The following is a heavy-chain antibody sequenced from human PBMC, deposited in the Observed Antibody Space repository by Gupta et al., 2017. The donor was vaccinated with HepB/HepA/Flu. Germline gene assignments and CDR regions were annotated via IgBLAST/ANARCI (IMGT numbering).Heavy chain of an antibody. D-gene: IGHD6-13*01. CDR1: SSYG. CDR2: IWYDGSNK. Sequence: SSYGMHWVRQAPGKGLEWVAVIWYDGSNKYYADSVKGRFTISRDNSKNTLYLQMNSLRAEDTAVYYCARDSQIIAAAGPTYNWFDPWGQGTLVTVSS. CDR3: ARDSQIIAAAGPTYNWFDP. V-gene: IGHV3-33*01. J-gene: IGHJ5*02.